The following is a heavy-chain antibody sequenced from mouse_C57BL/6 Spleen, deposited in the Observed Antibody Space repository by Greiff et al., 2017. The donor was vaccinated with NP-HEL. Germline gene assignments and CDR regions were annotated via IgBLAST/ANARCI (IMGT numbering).Heavy chain of an antibody. J-gene: IGHJ3*01. D-gene: IGHD4-1*01. Sequence: EVQLVESGGGLVKPGGSLKLSCAASGFTFSDYGMHWVRQAPENGLEWVAYISSGSSNIYYADTVKGRCTISRDNAQNTLFLQMTSLRSEDTAMYYCERTELNGRFDYWGQGTLVTVSA. V-gene: IGHV5-17*01. CDR1: GFTFSDYG. CDR3: ERTELNGRFDY. CDR2: ISSGSSNI.